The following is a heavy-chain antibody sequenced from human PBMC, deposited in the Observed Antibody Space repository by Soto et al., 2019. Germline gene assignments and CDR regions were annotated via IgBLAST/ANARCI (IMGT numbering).Heavy chain of an antibody. J-gene: IGHJ4*02. Sequence: SETLSLTCSVSGASIRDGDYYWSWLRQPPGKGPEWIGIIDYTGGTPYNPTLTGAVSMSVDTSANQFSLKVNFVTAADSAVYYCAIVGYGASGRGYYFGFCEPGILVAVAS. CDR2: IDYTGGT. D-gene: IGHD4-17*01. CDR3: AIVGYGASGRGYYFGF. V-gene: IGHV4-30-4*01. CDR1: GASIRDGDYY.